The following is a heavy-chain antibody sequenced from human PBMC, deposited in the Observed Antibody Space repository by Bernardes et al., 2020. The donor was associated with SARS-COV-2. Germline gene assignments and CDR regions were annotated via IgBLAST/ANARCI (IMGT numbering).Heavy chain of an antibody. J-gene: IGHJ3*02. CDR2: IIGSGGST. D-gene: IGHD6-19*01. CDR1: GFTFSSYA. CDR3: AKDQSSGRYGDAFDI. V-gene: IGHV3-23*01. Sequence: GGSLRLSCAASGFTFSSYAMSWVRQSPGKGLEWVSAIIGSGGSTYYADSVKGRFTISRDNSKNTLYLQMKSLRAEDTAVYYCAKDQSSGRYGDAFDIWGQGTMVTVTS.